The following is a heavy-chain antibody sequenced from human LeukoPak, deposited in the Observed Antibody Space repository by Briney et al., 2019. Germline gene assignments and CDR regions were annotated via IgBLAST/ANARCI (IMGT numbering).Heavy chain of an antibody. CDR1: GGSISSSSYY. J-gene: IGHJ4*02. Sequence: PSETLSLTCTVSGGSISSSSYYWGWIRQPPGKGLEWIGSIYYSGSTYYNPSLKSRVTISVNTPKNQFSLKVSSVTAADTAVYYCGKASGSSWYGKPVFDYWGQGTLVTVSS. CDR3: GKASGSSWYGKPVFDY. CDR2: IYYSGST. V-gene: IGHV4-39*01. D-gene: IGHD6-13*01.